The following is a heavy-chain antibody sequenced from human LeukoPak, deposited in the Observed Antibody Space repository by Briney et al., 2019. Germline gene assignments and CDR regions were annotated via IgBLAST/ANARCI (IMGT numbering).Heavy chain of an antibody. D-gene: IGHD3-22*01. CDR2: MHTSGRT. Sequence: SETLSLTCTVSGGSISSGSYYWSWIRQPAGKGLEWIGRMHTSGRTNYNPSLKSRVTISVDTSKNHFSLRLSSVTAADTAMYYCARLGPYYYEAKDVWGKGTTVTISS. V-gene: IGHV4-61*02. J-gene: IGHJ6*03. CDR3: ARLGPYYYEAKDV. CDR1: GGSISSGSYY.